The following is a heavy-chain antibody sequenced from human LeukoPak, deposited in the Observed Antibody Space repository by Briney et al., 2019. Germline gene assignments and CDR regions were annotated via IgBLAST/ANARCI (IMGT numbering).Heavy chain of an antibody. Sequence: PSETLSLACTVSGGSISSCYWSWIRQPPGKGLEWIGYIYYSGSTNYSPSLKSRVTISVDTSKNQFSLKLSSVTAADTAVYYCARLGYCSGGSCLGLDYWGQGTLVTVSS. V-gene: IGHV4-59*01. CDR3: ARLGYCSGGSCLGLDY. CDR2: IYYSGST. J-gene: IGHJ4*02. CDR1: GGSISSCY. D-gene: IGHD2-15*01.